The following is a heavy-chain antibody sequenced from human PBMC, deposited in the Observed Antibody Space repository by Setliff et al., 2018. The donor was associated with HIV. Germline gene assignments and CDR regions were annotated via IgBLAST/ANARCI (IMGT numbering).Heavy chain of an antibody. CDR1: GYGFTGYY. V-gene: IGHV1-2*06. D-gene: IGHD3-3*01. Sequence: ASVKVSCKASGYGFTGYYLDWVRQAPGQGLEWVGRINPNNGGTKYAQNFQGRVTITRDTSASTAYMELRSLISEDTAVYYCARAADYDFWSAYSSGWFDPWGQGTLVTVSS. CDR3: ARAADYDFWSAYSSGWFDP. J-gene: IGHJ5*02. CDR2: INPNNGGT.